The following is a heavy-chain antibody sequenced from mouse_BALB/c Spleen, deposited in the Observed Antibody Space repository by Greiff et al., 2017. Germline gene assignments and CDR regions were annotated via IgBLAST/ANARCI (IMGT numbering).Heavy chain of an antibody. J-gene: IGHJ3*01. CDR3: ARAGGYDRTWFAY. CDR1: GFSLTSYG. D-gene: IGHD2-2*01. V-gene: IGHV2-9*02. CDR2: IWAGGST. Sequence: VMLVESGPGLVAPSQSLSITCTVSGFSLTSYGVHWVRQPPGKGLEWLGVIWAGGSTNYNSALMSTLSISKDNSKSQVFLKMNSLQTDDTAMYYCARAGGYDRTWFAYWGEGTLVTVSA.